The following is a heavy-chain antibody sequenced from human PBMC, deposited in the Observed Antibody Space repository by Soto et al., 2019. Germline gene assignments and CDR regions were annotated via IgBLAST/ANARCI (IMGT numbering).Heavy chain of an antibody. CDR2: INAGNGNT. Sequence: EASVKVSCKASGYTFTSYAMHWVRQAPGQRLEWMGWINAGNGNTKYSQKFQGRVTITRDTSASTAYMELSSLRSEDTAVYYRARSPLMVYATNWFDPWGQGTLVTVSS. J-gene: IGHJ5*02. D-gene: IGHD2-8*01. CDR3: ARSPLMVYATNWFDP. V-gene: IGHV1-3*01. CDR1: GYTFTSYA.